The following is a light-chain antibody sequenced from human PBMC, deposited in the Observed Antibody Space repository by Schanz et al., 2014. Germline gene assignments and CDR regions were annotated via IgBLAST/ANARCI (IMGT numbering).Light chain of an antibody. CDR1: SSDVGGYNY. CDR3: SSYTGSTSFWV. CDR2: DVS. Sequence: QSALTQPASVSGSPGQSITISCTGTSSDVGGYNYVSWYQQHPGKAPKLMIYDVSNRPSGVSNRFSGSKSGNTASLTISGLQAEDEADYYCSSYTGSTSFWVFGGGTKLTV. V-gene: IGLV2-14*01. J-gene: IGLJ3*02.